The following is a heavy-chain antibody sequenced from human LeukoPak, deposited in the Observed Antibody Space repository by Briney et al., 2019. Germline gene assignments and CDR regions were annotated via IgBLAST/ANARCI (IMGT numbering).Heavy chain of an antibody. CDR1: GGSVSSYY. J-gene: IGHJ4*02. Sequence: SETLSLTCTVSGGSVSSYYWSWIRQPPGKGLEWIGYIYYSGSTNYNPSLKSRVTISVDTSKNQFSLKLSSVTAADTAVYYCATLEYSSSSQDYWGQGTLVTVSS. CDR2: IYYSGST. CDR3: ATLEYSSSSQDY. D-gene: IGHD6-6*01. V-gene: IGHV4-59*02.